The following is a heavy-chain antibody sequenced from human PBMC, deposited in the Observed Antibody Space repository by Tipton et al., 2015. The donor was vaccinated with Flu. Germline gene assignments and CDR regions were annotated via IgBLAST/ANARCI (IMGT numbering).Heavy chain of an antibody. D-gene: IGHD3-22*01. CDR1: GGSISSGSYY. Sequence: TLSLTCTVPGGSISSGSYYWSWIRQPAGKGLEWIGRIYTSGSTNYNPSLKSRVTISVDTSKNQFSLKLSSVTAADTAVYYCAREGFDSSGYRAGDAFDIWGQGTMVTVSS. CDR3: AREGFDSSGYRAGDAFDI. J-gene: IGHJ3*02. V-gene: IGHV4-61*02. CDR2: IYTSGST.